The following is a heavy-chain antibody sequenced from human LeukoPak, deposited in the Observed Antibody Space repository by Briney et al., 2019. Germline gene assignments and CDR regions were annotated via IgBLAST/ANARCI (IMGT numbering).Heavy chain of an antibody. Sequence: GGSLRLSCAASGFTFSSYEMNWVRQAPGKGLEWVSYISSSGSTIYYADSVKGRFTISRDNAKNSLYLQMNSLRAEDTAVYYCASGPFGGFDPWGQGTLVTVSS. CDR3: ASGPFGGFDP. V-gene: IGHV3-48*03. J-gene: IGHJ5*02. D-gene: IGHD3-10*01. CDR2: ISSSGSTI. CDR1: GFTFSSYE.